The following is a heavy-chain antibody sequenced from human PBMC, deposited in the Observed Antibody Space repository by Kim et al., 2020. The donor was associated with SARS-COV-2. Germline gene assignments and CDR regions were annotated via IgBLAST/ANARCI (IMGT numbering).Heavy chain of an antibody. V-gene: IGHV5-51*01. J-gene: IGHJ3*02. Sequence: GESLQISCQGSGYRFDSYWIAWVRQMPGQGLDWMGIIYPGDSDTRYSPSFQGQVTISADKSIRTAYLQWSSLKASDTAMYYCARGGTDSRTFDIWGQGTMVTVYS. D-gene: IGHD3-22*01. CDR1: GYRFDSYW. CDR2: IYPGDSDT. CDR3: ARGGTDSRTFDI.